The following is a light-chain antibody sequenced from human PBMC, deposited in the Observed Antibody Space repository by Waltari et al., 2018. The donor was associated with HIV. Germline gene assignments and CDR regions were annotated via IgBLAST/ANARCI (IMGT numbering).Light chain of an antibody. Sequence: DIRMTQSPSTLSASVGDRVTITCRAIQSISRWLAWYQQKPGKAPKLLIYMASSLASGVPSRFSGSGSGTEFTLTISSLQPDDFATYYCQQYDSYLWTFGQGTKVGIK. CDR1: QSISRW. V-gene: IGKV1-5*03. J-gene: IGKJ1*01. CDR2: MAS. CDR3: QQYDSYLWT.